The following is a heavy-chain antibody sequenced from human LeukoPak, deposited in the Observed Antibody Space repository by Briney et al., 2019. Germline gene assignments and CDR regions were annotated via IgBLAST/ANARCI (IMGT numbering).Heavy chain of an antibody. J-gene: IGHJ4*02. CDR2: IYNSGST. V-gene: IGHV4-39*01. CDR3: AKGSGSLGY. D-gene: IGHD1-26*01. Sequence: PSETLSLTCTVSGGSISSSSYYWGWIRQPPGKGLEWIGSIYNSGSTYYNPSLRSRVTISVDTSKNQFSLKLSSVTAADTAVYYCAKGSGSLGYWGQGTLVTVSS. CDR1: GGSISSSSYY.